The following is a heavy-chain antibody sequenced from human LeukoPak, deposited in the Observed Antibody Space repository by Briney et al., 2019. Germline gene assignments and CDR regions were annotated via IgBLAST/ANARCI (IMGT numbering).Heavy chain of an antibody. V-gene: IGHV4-59*08. CDR3: ARLGVGYSYGLTDAFDI. CDR2: IYYNRST. CDR1: GGSMSIYY. D-gene: IGHD5-18*01. J-gene: IGHJ3*02. Sequence: SETLSLTCTVSGGSMSIYYGSWIRQPPGKGLEGIGYIYYNRSTTYNPSLETPGTISVDTSKNHFSLKLSSATAADTAVYYCARLGVGYSYGLTDAFDIWGQGTMVTVSS.